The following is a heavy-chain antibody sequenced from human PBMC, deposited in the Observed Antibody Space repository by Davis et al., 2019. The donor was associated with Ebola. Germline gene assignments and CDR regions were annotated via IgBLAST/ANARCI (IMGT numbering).Heavy chain of an antibody. CDR1: GFIFSDYF. CDR3: AKAVPPPLRYFDY. Sequence: GESLKISCAASGFIFSDYFMSWIRQAPGKGLEWVSAISGSGGSTYYADSVKGRFTISRDNSKNTLYLQMNSLRAEDTAVYYCAKAVPPPLRYFDYWGQGTLVTVSS. D-gene: IGHD1-14*01. CDR2: ISGSGGST. J-gene: IGHJ4*02. V-gene: IGHV3-23*01.